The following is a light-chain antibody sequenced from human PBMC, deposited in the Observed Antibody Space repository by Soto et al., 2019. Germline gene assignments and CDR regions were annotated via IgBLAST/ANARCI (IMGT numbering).Light chain of an antibody. V-gene: IGKV1-39*01. CDR1: QTIMTY. CDR2: AAS. Sequence: DIQMTQSPSSLSASVGDEVTITCRASQTIMTYLNWYQLKPGKPPRLLIYAASSLQSGVPSRFSGSGSGTDFTLTISSLQTEDFATYSCQQSYNSPQTFGQGTKVEIK. J-gene: IGKJ1*01. CDR3: QQSYNSPQT.